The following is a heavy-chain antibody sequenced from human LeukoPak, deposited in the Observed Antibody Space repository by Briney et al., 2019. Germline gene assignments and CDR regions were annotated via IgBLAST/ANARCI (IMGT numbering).Heavy chain of an antibody. CDR3: ARVGKQWLVLRGWFDP. CDR1: GGSFSGYY. J-gene: IGHJ5*02. Sequence: TTSETLSLTCAVYGGSFSGYYWSWIRQPPGKGLEWIGEINHSGSTNYNPSLKSRVTISVDTSKNQFSLKLSSVTAADTAVYYCARVGKQWLVLRGWFDPWGQGTLVTVSS. D-gene: IGHD6-19*01. V-gene: IGHV4-34*01. CDR2: INHSGST.